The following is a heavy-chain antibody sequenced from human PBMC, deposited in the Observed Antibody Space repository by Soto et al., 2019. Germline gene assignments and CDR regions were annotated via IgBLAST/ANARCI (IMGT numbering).Heavy chain of an antibody. V-gene: IGHV1-18*04. CDR1: GYPFIKYG. D-gene: IGHD3-9*01. CDR2: IKVDSGYT. Sequence: QLQLVQSAAEVKKPGASVRVSCKAYGYPFIKYGISWIRQAPDQGLEWMGWIKVDSGYTNYAQKFQGRVTMTADTSSDTAFMELRSLRLADTAVYFCATSYDTGFDPWGQGTLVSVSS. CDR3: ATSYDTGFDP. J-gene: IGHJ5*02.